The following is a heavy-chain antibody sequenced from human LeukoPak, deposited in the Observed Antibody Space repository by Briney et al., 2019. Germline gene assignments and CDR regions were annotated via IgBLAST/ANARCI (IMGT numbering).Heavy chain of an antibody. CDR3: ARSMQVNGDYVWYYFDY. CDR1: GFTFSIYW. CDR2: IKQDGSEK. Sequence: GGSLRLSCAASGFTFSIYWMSWVRQAPGKGLEWVANIKQDGSEKYYVDSVKGRFTISRDNAKNSLYLQMNSLRAEDTAVYYCARSMQVNGDYVWYYFDYWGQGTLVTISS. J-gene: IGHJ4*02. D-gene: IGHD4-17*01. V-gene: IGHV3-7*01.